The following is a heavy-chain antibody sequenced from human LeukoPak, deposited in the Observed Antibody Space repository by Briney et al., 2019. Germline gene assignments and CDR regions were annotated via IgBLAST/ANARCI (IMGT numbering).Heavy chain of an antibody. CDR1: GFTFSDFA. J-gene: IGHJ5*01. D-gene: IGHD6-13*01. V-gene: IGHV3-23*01. CDR2: ITGSGLTT. CDR3: AKVAASDVWSSCDS. Sequence: GGSLRLSCTTTGFTFSDFAMTWVRQAPGKGLEWVSIITGSGLTTYYAESVKGRFTISRDNSKNALYLQMPSLKAEDTAAYYCAKVAASDVWSSCDSWGQGTLVTVSS.